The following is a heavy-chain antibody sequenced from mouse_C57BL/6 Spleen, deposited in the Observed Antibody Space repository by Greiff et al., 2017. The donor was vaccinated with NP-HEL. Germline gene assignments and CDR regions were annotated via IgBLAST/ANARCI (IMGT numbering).Heavy chain of an antibody. V-gene: IGHV1-59*01. CDR1: GYTFTSYW. J-gene: IGHJ3*01. CDR2: IDPSDSYT. D-gene: IGHD4-1*02. CDR3: ARPLQLGRFAY. Sequence: QVQLQQPGAELVRPGTSVKLSCKASGYTFTSYWMHWVKQRPGQGLEWIGVIDPSDSYTNYNQKFKGKATLTVDTSSSTAYMQLSSLTSEDSAVYYCARPLQLGRFAYWGQGTLVTVSA.